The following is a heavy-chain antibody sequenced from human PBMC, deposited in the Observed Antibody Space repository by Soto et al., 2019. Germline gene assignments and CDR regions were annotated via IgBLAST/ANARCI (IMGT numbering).Heavy chain of an antibody. D-gene: IGHD3-10*01. CDR3: ARELGGSGSPSYYYYGMDV. V-gene: IGHV4-31*03. CDR1: GGSISSGGYY. CDR2: IYYSGST. J-gene: IGHJ6*02. Sequence: SETLSLTCTVSGGSISSGGYYWSWIRQHPGKGLEWIGYIYYSGSTYYNPSLKSRVTISVDTSKNQFSLKLSSVRAADTAVYYCARELGGSGSPSYYYYGMDVWGQGTTVTVSS.